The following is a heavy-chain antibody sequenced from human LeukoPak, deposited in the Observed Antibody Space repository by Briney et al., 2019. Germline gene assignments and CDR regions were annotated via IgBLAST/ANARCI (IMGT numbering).Heavy chain of an antibody. V-gene: IGHV3-53*01. CDR2: IYSDGNT. CDR3: VREREGSNSEH. Sequence: GGSLRLSCAASGFTFTNYWMHWVRQAPGMGLEWVSTIYSDGNTYYPDSVKGRFTISRDGSKNTLYLQLNSLRTEDTAIYYCVREREGSNSEHWGQGTLVTVSS. CDR1: GFTFTNYW. J-gene: IGHJ1*01. D-gene: IGHD1-26*01.